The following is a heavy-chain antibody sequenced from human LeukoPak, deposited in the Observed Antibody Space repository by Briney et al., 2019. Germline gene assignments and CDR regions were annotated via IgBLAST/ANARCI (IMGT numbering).Heavy chain of an antibody. Sequence: SGGSLRLSCAASGFTFRSYSMSWVRQPPGKGLEWVSGTSGSGGSTYYAGSVKDRFTIFRDNSKNTLYLQMNSLRVEDTAVYYCAKNGGSQCYSHLDSWGQGTLVTVSS. CDR2: TSGSGGST. J-gene: IGHJ4*02. D-gene: IGHD2-15*01. V-gene: IGHV3-23*01. CDR3: AKNGGSQCYSHLDS. CDR1: GFTFRSYS.